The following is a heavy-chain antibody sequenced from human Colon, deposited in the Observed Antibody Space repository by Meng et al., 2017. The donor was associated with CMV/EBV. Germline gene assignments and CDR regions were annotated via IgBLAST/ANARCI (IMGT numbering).Heavy chain of an antibody. Sequence: GESLKISCAASGFTFSDYYMSWIRQAPGKGLEWVSYISGSGSTMYYADSVKGRFTISRDNAKNSLYLQMNSLRAEDTAVYYCARDDGSVVPSSAYWGQGTLVTVSS. CDR1: GFTFSDYY. CDR2: ISGSGSTM. V-gene: IGHV3-11*04. J-gene: IGHJ4*02. CDR3: ARDDGSVVPSSAY. D-gene: IGHD2-2*01.